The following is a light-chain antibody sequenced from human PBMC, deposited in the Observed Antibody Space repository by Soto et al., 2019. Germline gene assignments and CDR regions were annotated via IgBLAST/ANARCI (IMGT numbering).Light chain of an antibody. J-gene: IGKJ5*01. CDR1: QTISSGF. V-gene: IGKV3-20*01. CDR2: DAS. Sequence: EIVLTQSPGLLYLPPGDRATLSCRASQTISSGFLAWYQQKVGQAPRLLIYDASNRATGVPDRFSGSGSGTEFSLTIIRLEPEDFAVYHCQQYSSSPRTFGQGTRLEIK. CDR3: QQYSSSPRT.